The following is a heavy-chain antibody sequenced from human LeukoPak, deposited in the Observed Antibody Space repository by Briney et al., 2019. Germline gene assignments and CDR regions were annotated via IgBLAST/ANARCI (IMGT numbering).Heavy chain of an antibody. V-gene: IGHV5-51*01. CDR3: ARRRGSRYYYDSSGYYYFDY. D-gene: IGHD3-22*01. J-gene: IGHJ4*02. CDR2: IYPGDSDT. CDR1: GYSFTSYW. Sequence: GESLQISCQGSGYSFTSYWIGWVRQMPGKGLEWMGIIYPGDSDTRYSPSFQGQVTISADKSISTAYLQWSSLKASDTAMYYCARRRGSRYYYDSSGYYYFDYWGQGTLVTVSS.